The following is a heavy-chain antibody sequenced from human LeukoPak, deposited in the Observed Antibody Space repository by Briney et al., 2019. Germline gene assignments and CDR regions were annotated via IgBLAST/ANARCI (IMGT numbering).Heavy chain of an antibody. V-gene: IGHV1-18*01. Sequence: ASVKVSCKASGYSFTSFGISWVRQAPGQGLEWMGWISAYNGNRRSAQKFQGRVTMTTDTSTSTAYMELRSLRFDDTAVYYCAALGWGIQLWLHGDAFDIWGQGTMVTVSS. D-gene: IGHD5-18*01. CDR1: GYSFTSFG. CDR3: AALGWGIQLWLHGDAFDI. J-gene: IGHJ3*02. CDR2: ISAYNGNR.